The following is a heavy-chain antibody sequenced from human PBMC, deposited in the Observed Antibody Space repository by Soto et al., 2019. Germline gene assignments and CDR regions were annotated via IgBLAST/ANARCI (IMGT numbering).Heavy chain of an antibody. D-gene: IGHD6-13*01. V-gene: IGHV3-7*04. CDR2: IDQDGNKK. J-gene: IGHJ4*02. Sequence: GGSLRLSCAASGFTFGTYWMHWVRQAPGKGLEWVANIDQDGNKKFYVDSVKGRFTISRDNAKNSLYLQMNSLRVEDTAVYYCARAIASETSYWGQGTLVTVSS. CDR1: GFTFGTYW. CDR3: ARAIASETSY.